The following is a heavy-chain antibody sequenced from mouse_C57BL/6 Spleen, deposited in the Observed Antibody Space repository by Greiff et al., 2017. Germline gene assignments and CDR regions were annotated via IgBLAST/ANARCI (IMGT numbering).Heavy chain of an antibody. CDR1: GYTFTSYG. Sequence: QVQLQQSGAELARPGASVKLSCKASGYTFTSYGISWVKQRTGQGLEWIGEIYPRSGNTYYNEKFKGKATLTADKSSSTAYMELRSLTSEDSAVXFCARRGDMVTTPAYFDDWGQGTTLTVSS. V-gene: IGHV1-81*01. CDR3: ARRGDMVTTPAYFDD. D-gene: IGHD2-2*01. J-gene: IGHJ2*01. CDR2: IYPRSGNT.